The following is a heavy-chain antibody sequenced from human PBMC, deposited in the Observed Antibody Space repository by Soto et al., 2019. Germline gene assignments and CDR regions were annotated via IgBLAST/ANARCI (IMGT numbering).Heavy chain of an antibody. CDR3: VRDFRGAVAGSEFDH. CDR1: GFSFVSYL. J-gene: IGHJ4*02. V-gene: IGHV3-74*01. Sequence: EVQLAESGGGLVLTGGSLRLSCAASGFSFVSYLMHWVRQVPGEGLAWGSRINGNADNSDYADSVKGRFTISRDNAMNRLYLQMDSLRADDTGVYYCVRDFRGAVAGSEFDHWGQGTLVTVSS. CDR2: INGNADNS. D-gene: IGHD6-19*01.